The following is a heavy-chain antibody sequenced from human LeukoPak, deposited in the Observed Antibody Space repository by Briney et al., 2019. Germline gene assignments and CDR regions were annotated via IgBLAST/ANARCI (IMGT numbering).Heavy chain of an antibody. CDR2: FDPEDGET. CDR3: ATTPGFGALLSY. J-gene: IGHJ4*02. V-gene: IGHV1-24*01. CDR1: GYTLTELS. D-gene: IGHD3-10*01. Sequence: ASVKVSCKVSGYTLTELSMHWVRQAPGKGLEWMGGFDPEDGETIYAQKFQGRVTMTEDTSTDTAYMELSRLRSEDTAVYYCATTPGFGALLSYWGQGTLVTVSS.